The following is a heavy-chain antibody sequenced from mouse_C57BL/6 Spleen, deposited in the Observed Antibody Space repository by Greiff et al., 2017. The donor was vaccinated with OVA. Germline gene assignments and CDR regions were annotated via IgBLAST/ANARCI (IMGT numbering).Heavy chain of an antibody. CDR2: IWSGGST. CDR1: GFSLTSYG. CDR3: AREGCYYGSSSYAMDY. J-gene: IGHJ4*01. Sequence: VQLVESGPGLVQPSQSLSITCTVSGFSLTSYGVHWVRQSPGKGLEWLGVIWSGGSTDYNAAFISRLSISKDNSKSQVFFKMNSLQADDTAIYYCAREGCYYGSSSYAMDYWGQGTSVTVSS. D-gene: IGHD1-1*01. V-gene: IGHV2-2*01.